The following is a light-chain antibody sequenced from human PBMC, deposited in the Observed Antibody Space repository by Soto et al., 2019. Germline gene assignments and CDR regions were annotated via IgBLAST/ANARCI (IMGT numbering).Light chain of an antibody. V-gene: IGKV3-11*01. CDR3: QQRTNWKELT. J-gene: IGKJ4*01. CDR2: DAS. CDR1: QSVSSY. Sequence: EIVLTQSPATLSLSPGERATLSCRASQSVSSYLAWYQQKPGQAPRLLIYDASNRATGIPARFSGSGSGTDFPLTISSLEPEDVVVYYCQQRTNWKELTFGGGTKVEIK.